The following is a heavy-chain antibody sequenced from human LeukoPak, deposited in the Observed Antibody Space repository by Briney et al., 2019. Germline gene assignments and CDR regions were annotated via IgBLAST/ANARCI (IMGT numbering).Heavy chain of an antibody. D-gene: IGHD6-19*01. CDR2: IKQEGSEK. J-gene: IGHJ6*03. V-gene: IGHV3-7*01. CDR1: GFTFSSYW. CDR3: ARTHYSSGWYGGADYYYMDV. Sequence: PGGSLRLSCAASGFTFSSYWMSWVRQAPGKGLEWVANIKQEGSEKYYVDSVKGRFTISRDNAKNSLYLQMNSLRAEDTAVYYCARTHYSSGWYGGADYYYMDVWGKGTTVTVSS.